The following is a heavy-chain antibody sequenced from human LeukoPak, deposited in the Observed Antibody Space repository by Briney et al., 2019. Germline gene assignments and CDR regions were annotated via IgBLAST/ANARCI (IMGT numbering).Heavy chain of an antibody. CDR3: ARDPKGIVVVPAAVQDDY. V-gene: IGHV1-46*01. CDR1: GYTFTSYY. CDR2: INPSGGST. J-gene: IGHJ4*02. D-gene: IGHD2-2*01. Sequence: ASVKVSCKASGYTFTSYYMHWVRQAPGQGLEWMGIINPSGGSTSYAQKFQGRVTMTRDTSTSTVYMELSSLRSEDTAVYHCARDPKGIVVVPAAVQDDYWGQGTLVTVSS.